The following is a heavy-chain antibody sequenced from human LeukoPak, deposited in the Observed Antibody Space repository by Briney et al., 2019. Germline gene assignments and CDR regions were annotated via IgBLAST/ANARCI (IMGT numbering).Heavy chain of an antibody. CDR2: TNPNSGNT. D-gene: IGHD6-13*01. CDR1: GYTFTSYD. J-gene: IGHJ4*02. V-gene: IGHV1-8*01. CDR3: TRRSSSWYIGYNDY. Sequence: ASVKVSCKASGYTFTSYDINWVRQATGQGLEWMGWTNPNSGNTGYAQKFQGRVTMTRNTSISTAYMELSSLRSEDTAVYYCTRRSSSWYIGYNDYWGQGTLVTVSS.